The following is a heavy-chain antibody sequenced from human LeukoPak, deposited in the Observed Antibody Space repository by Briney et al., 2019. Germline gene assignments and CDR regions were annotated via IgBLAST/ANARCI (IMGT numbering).Heavy chain of an antibody. D-gene: IGHD3-10*01. CDR2: IYKSGNT. CDR1: GVSISSGSYY. J-gene: IGHJ3*02. V-gene: IGHV4-61*02. Sequence: SQTLSLTCTVSGVSISSGSYYWSWIRQPAGKGLEWVGRIYKSGNTNYNPSLKSRVTISEDTSKNQFSLKLTSVTAADTAVYFCASSLYRGAADAFDIWGQGTMVTVSS. CDR3: ASSLYRGAADAFDI.